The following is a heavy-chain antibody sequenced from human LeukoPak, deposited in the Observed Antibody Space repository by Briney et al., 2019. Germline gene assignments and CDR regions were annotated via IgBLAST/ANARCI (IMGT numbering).Heavy chain of an antibody. Sequence: GESLKISCKGSGYRSTSYWIGWVRQMPGKGLEWMGIIYPGDSDTRYSPSFQGQVTISADKSISTAYLQWSSLKASDTAMYYCARRFKAAGTFPSYAFDIWAKGQWSPSLQ. D-gene: IGHD6-13*01. V-gene: IGHV5-51*01. CDR1: GYRSTSYW. CDR2: IYPGDSDT. CDR3: ARRFKAAGTFPSYAFDI. J-gene: IGHJ3*02.